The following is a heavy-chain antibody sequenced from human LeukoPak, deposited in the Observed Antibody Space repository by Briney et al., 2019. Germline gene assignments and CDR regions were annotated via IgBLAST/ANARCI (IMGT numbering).Heavy chain of an antibody. CDR2: ISSSGSTI. CDR3: ARCWSRPYYYGMDV. D-gene: IGHD3-3*01. J-gene: IGHJ6*02. CDR1: GFSFSDYY. Sequence: GGSLRLSCAGSGFSFSDYYMSWIRQAPGKGLEWVSYISSSGSTIFYADSVKGRFTISRDNAKNSLYLQMNSLRTEDTAVYYCARCWSRPYYYGMDVWGQGTTVTVSS. V-gene: IGHV3-11*01.